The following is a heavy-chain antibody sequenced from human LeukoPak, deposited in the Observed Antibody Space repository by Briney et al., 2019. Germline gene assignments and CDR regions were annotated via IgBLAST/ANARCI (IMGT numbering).Heavy chain of an antibody. CDR1: GGSFSSSSYY. J-gene: IGHJ3*02. CDR2: IYYGGST. CDR3: SFNLGSGSYAFDI. Sequence: SETLSLTCTVSGGSFSSSSYYWGWIRQPPGKGLEWIGSIYYGGSTYYSPSLKSRVTISLDTSKHQFSLKLSSVTAADTAVYYCSFNLGSGSYAFDIWGQGTMVTVSS. D-gene: IGHD3-10*01. V-gene: IGHV4-39*07.